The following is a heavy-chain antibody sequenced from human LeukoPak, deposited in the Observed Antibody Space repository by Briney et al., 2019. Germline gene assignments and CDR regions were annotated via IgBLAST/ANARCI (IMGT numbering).Heavy chain of an antibody. CDR3: ARDTGYSYGMDY. J-gene: IGHJ4*02. CDR1: GFTFSSYS. D-gene: IGHD5-18*01. V-gene: IGHV3-21*01. CDR2: ISSSSYI. Sequence: GGSLRLSCAASGFTFSSYSMNWVRQAPGKGLEWVSSISSSSYIYYADSVKGRLTISRDNAKNSLYLQMNSLRAEDTAVYYCARDTGYSYGMDYWGQGTLVTVSS.